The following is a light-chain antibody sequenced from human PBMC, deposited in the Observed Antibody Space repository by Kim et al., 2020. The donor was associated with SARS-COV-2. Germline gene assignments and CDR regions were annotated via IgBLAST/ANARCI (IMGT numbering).Light chain of an antibody. CDR1: SGSIDDNY. J-gene: IGLJ2*01. V-gene: IGLV6-57*04. Sequence: LTQPHSVSESPGKTVTISCTRSSGSIDDNYVQWYQQRPGGVPTTVIYEDDQRPSGVSDRFSGSIDNSSKSASLTISGLRTEDEADYYCQSYNRDNVLFGGGTQLTVL. CDR3: QSYNRDNVL. CDR2: EDD.